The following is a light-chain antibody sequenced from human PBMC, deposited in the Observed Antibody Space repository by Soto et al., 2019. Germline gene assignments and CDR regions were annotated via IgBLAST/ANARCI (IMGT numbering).Light chain of an antibody. J-gene: IGLJ2*01. CDR2: EGS. Sequence: QSALTQPASVSGSPGQSITISCTGTSSDVGSYNLVSWYQQHPGTAPKLMIYEGSKRPSGVSNRFSGSKSGNTASLTISGVQAEDEAEYYCCSYAGSSVAFGGGTKLTVL. CDR1: SSDVGSYNL. CDR3: CSYAGSSVA. V-gene: IGLV2-23*01.